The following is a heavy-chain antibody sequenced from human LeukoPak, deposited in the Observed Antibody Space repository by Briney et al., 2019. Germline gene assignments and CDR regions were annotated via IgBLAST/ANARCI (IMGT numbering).Heavy chain of an antibody. V-gene: IGHV4-59*01. CDR3: ARGEWELLRWYFDL. CDR2: IYYSGST. CDR1: GWPFSGYY. J-gene: IGHJ2*01. Sequence: SETLSLTCAVYGWPFSGYYWSWIRQPPGKGLEWIGYIYYSGSTNYNPSLKSRVTISVDTSKNQFSLKLSSVTAADTAVYYCARGEWELLRWYFDLWGRGTLVTVSS. D-gene: IGHD1-26*01.